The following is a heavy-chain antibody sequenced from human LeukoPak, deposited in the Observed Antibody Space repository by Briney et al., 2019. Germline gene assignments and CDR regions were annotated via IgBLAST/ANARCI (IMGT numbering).Heavy chain of an antibody. Sequence: GGSLRLSCAASGFTVSSNYMSWVRQAPGKGLEWVSVIYSGGSTDYADSVQGRFIISRDNSKNTLYLQMNSLRAEDTAVYYCAREMGLNIVATFGYWGQGTLVTVSS. D-gene: IGHD5-12*01. CDR3: AREMGLNIVATFGY. V-gene: IGHV3-53*01. J-gene: IGHJ4*02. CDR2: IYSGGST. CDR1: GFTVSSNY.